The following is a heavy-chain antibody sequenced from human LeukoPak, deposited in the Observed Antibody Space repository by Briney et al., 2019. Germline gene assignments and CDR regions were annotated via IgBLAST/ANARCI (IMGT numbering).Heavy chain of an antibody. CDR1: GYTFTGYY. CDR3: ARESGELGYCSSTSCYSNWFDP. V-gene: IGHV1-2*02. D-gene: IGHD2-2*02. Sequence: ASVKVSCKASGYTFTGYYMHWVRQAPGQGLEWMGWINPNSGGTNYAQKFQGRVTMTRDTSISTAYMELSRLRSDDTAVYYCARESGELGYCSSTSCYSNWFDPWGQGTLVTVSS. J-gene: IGHJ5*02. CDR2: INPNSGGT.